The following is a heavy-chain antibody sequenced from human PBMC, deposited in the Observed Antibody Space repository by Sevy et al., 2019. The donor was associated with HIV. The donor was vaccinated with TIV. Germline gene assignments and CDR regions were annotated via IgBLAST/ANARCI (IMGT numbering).Heavy chain of an antibody. CDR3: AIEGYSLGMDV. CDR2: INHNGST. CDR1: GGSFSGYY. J-gene: IGHJ6*02. D-gene: IGHD6-13*01. V-gene: IGHV4-34*01. Sequence: SETLSLTCAVYGGSFSGYYWSWIRQPPGKGLEWIGEINHNGSTNYNPSLKSRVTISADTSKNQFSLNLSSVTAADTAVYYCAIEGYSLGMDVWGQGTTVTVSS.